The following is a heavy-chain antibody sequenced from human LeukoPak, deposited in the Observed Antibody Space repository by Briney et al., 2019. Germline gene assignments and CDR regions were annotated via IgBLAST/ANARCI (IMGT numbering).Heavy chain of an antibody. D-gene: IGHD3-22*01. CDR2: IWYDGKTE. CDR3: ARGAYYYED. V-gene: IGHV3-33*01. CDR1: GFTFSSYG. Sequence: PGGSLRLSCAASGFTFSSYGMHWVRQAPGKGLEWVADIWYDGKTEHFADSVKGRFTISRDNFKNTLYLQMNSLRAEDTAVYYCARGAYYYEDWGQGTLVTVSS. J-gene: IGHJ4*02.